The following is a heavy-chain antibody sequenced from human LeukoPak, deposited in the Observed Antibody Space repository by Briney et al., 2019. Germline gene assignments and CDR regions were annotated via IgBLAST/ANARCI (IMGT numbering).Heavy chain of an antibody. D-gene: IGHD6-13*01. J-gene: IGHJ6*02. CDR1: GGTFSSYA. CDR2: IIPIFGTA. Sequence: ASVKVSCKASGGTFSSYAISWVRQAPGQGLEWMGRIIPIFGTANYAQKFQGRVTITADESTSTAYMELSSLRSEDTAVYYCAGYSSSPFYYYYYGMDVWGQGTTVTVSS. V-gene: IGHV1-69*13. CDR3: AGYSSSPFYYYYYGMDV.